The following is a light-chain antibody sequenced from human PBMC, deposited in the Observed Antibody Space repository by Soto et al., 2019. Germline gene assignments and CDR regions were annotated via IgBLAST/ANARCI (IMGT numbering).Light chain of an antibody. Sequence: SALTQPASVSGSPGQSITISCTGTSSDVGGYNYVSWYQHHPGKAPKLMIYEVSNRPSGVSNRFSGSKSVNTASLTISGLQAEDEADYYCSSYTSSSTYVFGTGTKLTVL. CDR1: SSDVGGYNY. J-gene: IGLJ1*01. V-gene: IGLV2-14*01. CDR2: EVS. CDR3: SSYTSSSTYV.